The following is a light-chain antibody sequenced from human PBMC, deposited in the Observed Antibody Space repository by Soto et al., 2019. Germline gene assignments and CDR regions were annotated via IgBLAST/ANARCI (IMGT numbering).Light chain of an antibody. CDR3: QQSYTTPWT. CDR2: AAS. Sequence: DIQMTQSPSALSLSVGDGVTITCRASESISNYLNWYQQKPGRAPKLLIQAASTLQSGVPSRFSGSGSGTDYTLTISSLQPEDFATYSCQQSYTTPWTFGLGTKVE. CDR1: ESISNY. J-gene: IGKJ1*01. V-gene: IGKV1-39*01.